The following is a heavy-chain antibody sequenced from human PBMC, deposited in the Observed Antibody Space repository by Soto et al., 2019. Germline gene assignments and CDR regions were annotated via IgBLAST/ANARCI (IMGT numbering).Heavy chain of an antibody. J-gene: IGHJ6*02. CDR3: ALVAARRSSGMDV. Sequence: SETLSLTCTVSGVSISSFYWSWIWQPAGKGLEWIGRIHSSGSTDQNPSLKSRVTMSVDTSNNQFSLKVSSVTAADTAVYYCALVAARRSSGMDVWGQGTTVTVSS. V-gene: IGHV4-4*07. CDR1: GVSISSFY. D-gene: IGHD6-6*01. CDR2: IHSSGST.